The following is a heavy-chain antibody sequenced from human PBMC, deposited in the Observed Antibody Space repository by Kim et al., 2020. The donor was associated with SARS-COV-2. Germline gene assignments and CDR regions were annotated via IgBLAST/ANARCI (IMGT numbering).Heavy chain of an antibody. J-gene: IGHJ6*02. Sequence: GGSLRLSCAASGFTFGSYSMSWVRQAPGKGLECVANIKQDGSEKYYVDSVKGRFTISRDNAKNPLYLQMNSLRAEDTAVYYCARGRGMDVWGQGTTVTVSS. V-gene: IGHV3-7*01. CDR1: GFTFGSYS. CDR3: ARGRGMDV. CDR2: IKQDGSEK.